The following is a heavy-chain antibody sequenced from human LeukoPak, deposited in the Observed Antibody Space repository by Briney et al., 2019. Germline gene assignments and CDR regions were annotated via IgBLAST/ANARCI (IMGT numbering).Heavy chain of an antibody. Sequence: LETLSLTCAVYGGSFSGYYWSWIRQPPGKGLEWIGEINHSGSTNYNPSLKSRVTISVDTSKNQFSLKLSSVTAADTAVYYCARGPGYCSSTSCQRNWFDPWGQGTLVTVSS. CDR1: GGSFSGYY. CDR3: ARGPGYCSSTSCQRNWFDP. CDR2: INHSGST. D-gene: IGHD2-2*01. V-gene: IGHV4-34*01. J-gene: IGHJ5*02.